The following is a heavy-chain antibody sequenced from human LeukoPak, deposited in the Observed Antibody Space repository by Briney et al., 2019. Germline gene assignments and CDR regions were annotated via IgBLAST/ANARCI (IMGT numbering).Heavy chain of an antibody. Sequence: ASVKVSCKASGYTFTGYYMHWVRQAPGQGLEWMGLINPSGGSTTYAQKFQGRVTMTRDMSTSTVYMELSSLRSEDTAVYYCARDRQRVVAAATNWFDPWGQGTLVTVSS. D-gene: IGHD2-15*01. CDR1: GYTFTGYY. CDR2: INPSGGST. J-gene: IGHJ5*02. CDR3: ARDRQRVVAAATNWFDP. V-gene: IGHV1-46*01.